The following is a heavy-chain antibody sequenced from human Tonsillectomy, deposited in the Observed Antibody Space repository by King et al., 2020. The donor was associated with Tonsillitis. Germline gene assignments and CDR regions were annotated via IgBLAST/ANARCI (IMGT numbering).Heavy chain of an antibody. D-gene: IGHD2-8*01. CDR1: GFTFSSYG. CDR2: IWYDGSNK. Sequence: VQLVESGGGVVQPGRSLRLSCAASGFTFSSYGMHWVRQAPGKGLEGVAVIWYDGSNKYYADSVKGRFTISRDNSKNTLYLQMNSLRAEDTAVYYCAREPLYCTNGVCYRDVGDYWGQGTLVTVSS. CDR3: AREPLYCTNGVCYRDVGDY. V-gene: IGHV3-33*08. J-gene: IGHJ4*02.